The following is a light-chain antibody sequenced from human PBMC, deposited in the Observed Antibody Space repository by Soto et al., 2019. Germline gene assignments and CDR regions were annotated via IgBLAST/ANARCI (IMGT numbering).Light chain of an antibody. J-gene: IGLJ3*02. Sequence: QSALTQPPSASGSPGQSVTISCTGTSSDVGTYNYVYWYQQHPGKAPKLMIYDVSKRPSGVPDRFSGSKSGTTASLAVSGLQAEDEADYYCHSYEGSRIGVFGGGTQLTVL. V-gene: IGLV2-8*01. CDR3: HSYEGSRIGV. CDR1: SSDVGTYNY. CDR2: DVS.